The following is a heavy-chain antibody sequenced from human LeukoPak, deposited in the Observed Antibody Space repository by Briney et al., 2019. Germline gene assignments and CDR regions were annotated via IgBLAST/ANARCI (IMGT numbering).Heavy chain of an antibody. V-gene: IGHV4-59*01. CDR1: GGSISSYY. CDR2: IYYSGST. Sequence: PSETLSLTCTVSGGSISSYYWSWLRQPPGKGLEWIGYIYYSGSTNYNPSLKSRVTISVDTSKNQFSLKLSSVTAADTAVYYCARVVATVVDYWGQGTLVTVSS. CDR3: ARVVATVVDY. J-gene: IGHJ4*02. D-gene: IGHD5-12*01.